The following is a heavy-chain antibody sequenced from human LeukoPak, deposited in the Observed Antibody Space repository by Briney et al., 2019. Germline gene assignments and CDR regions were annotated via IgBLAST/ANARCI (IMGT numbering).Heavy chain of an antibody. V-gene: IGHV3-23*01. CDR2: ISTTGGYT. CDR1: GFSFSTYD. J-gene: IGHJ4*02. Sequence: PGGSLRLSCVGSGFSFSTYDMGWVRQTPGKGLEWVSAISTTGGYTEDADSVKGRFTISRDNSQNTLFLQMHSLRAEDTAVYYCAKNPATIKSPFDIGGRGTLVTVPP. D-gene: IGHD5-24*01. CDR3: AKNPATIKSPFDI.